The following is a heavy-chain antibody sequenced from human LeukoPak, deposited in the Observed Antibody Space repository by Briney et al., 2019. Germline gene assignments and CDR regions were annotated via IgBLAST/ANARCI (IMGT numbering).Heavy chain of an antibody. J-gene: IGHJ1*01. CDR1: GDSISSSSYY. V-gene: IGHV4-39*01. Sequence: PSETLSLTCTISGDSISSSSYYWGWIRQPPGKGLEWIGDIYYRGSTYYSPSLKSRVSISIDTSNNQFSLTLNSVTAADTALYFCARRRYYDSTGYLDWGQGALVTVSS. CDR2: IYYRGST. CDR3: ARRRYYDSTGYLD. D-gene: IGHD3-22*01.